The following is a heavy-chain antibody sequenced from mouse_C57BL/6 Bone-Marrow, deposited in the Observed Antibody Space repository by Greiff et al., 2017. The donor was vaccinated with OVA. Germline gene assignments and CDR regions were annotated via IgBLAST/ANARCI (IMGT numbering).Heavy chain of an antibody. Sequence: EVQRVESGGDLVKPGGSLKLSCAASGFTFSSYGMSWVRQTQDKRLEWVATISSGGSYTYYPDSVKGRFTISRDNAKNTLYLQMSSLKSEDTAMYYCARRPYYYGTLDYWGQGTTLTVSS. CDR1: GFTFSSYG. CDR3: ARRPYYYGTLDY. D-gene: IGHD1-1*01. CDR2: ISSGGSYT. V-gene: IGHV5-6*01. J-gene: IGHJ2*01.